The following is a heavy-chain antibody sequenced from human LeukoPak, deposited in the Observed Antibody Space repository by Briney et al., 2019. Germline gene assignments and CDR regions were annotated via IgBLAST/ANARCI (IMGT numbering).Heavy chain of an antibody. J-gene: IGHJ6*03. D-gene: IGHD3-3*01. Sequence: SVKVSCKASGGTFSSYAISWVRQAPGQGLEWMGGIIPIFGTANYAQKFQGRVTITADESTSTAYMELSSLRSEDTAVYYCAREVTIFGVVIIRSYYYYMDVWGKGTTVTVSS. CDR3: AREVTIFGVVIIRSYYYYMDV. CDR2: IIPIFGTA. CDR1: GGTFSSYA. V-gene: IGHV1-69*13.